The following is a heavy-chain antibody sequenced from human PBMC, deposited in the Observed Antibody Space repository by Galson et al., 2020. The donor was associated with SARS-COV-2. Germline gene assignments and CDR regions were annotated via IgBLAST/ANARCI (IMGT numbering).Heavy chain of an antibody. CDR3: AKGSGYSSASTYYFDY. J-gene: IGHJ4*02. D-gene: IGHD5-12*01. V-gene: IGHV3-23*01. CDR1: GFTFRNNA. Sequence: QASETLSLTCAASGFTFRNNAMTWVRQAPGKGLEWVSTISGSGGSTFYADSVKGRFTISRDNSQDTVYLQLNSLRAEDTAIYYCAKGSGYSSASTYYFDYWGQGALVTVSS. CDR2: ISGSGGST.